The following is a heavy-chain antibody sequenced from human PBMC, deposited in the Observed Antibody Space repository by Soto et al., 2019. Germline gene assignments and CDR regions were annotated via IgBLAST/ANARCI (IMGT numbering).Heavy chain of an antibody. CDR2: IYPDDSET. CDR3: ARRKNKVGAPFDY. CDR1: VYKFITYW. V-gene: IGHV5-51*01. J-gene: IGHJ4*02. Sequence: RXVALKVPCRGSVYKFITYWIGLLRQLPEKGLEWMGIIYPDDSETRHSPSFQGQVTLSAHKSLTTVYLDCGGLQASDPGTCHYARRKNKVGAPFDYWGQGTLVTVAS. D-gene: IGHD1-26*01.